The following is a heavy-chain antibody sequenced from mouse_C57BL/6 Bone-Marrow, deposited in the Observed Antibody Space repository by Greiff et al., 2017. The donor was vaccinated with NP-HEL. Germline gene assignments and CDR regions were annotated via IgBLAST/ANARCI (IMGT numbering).Heavy chain of an antibody. CDR1: GYTFTDYY. CDR2: IFPGSGST. V-gene: IGHV1-75*01. CDR3: ARDGYYFYYFDY. D-gene: IGHD2-3*01. J-gene: IGHJ2*01. Sequence: VKLMESGPELVKPGASVKISCKASGYTFTDYYINWVKQRPGQGLEWIGWIFPGSGSTYYNEKFKGKATLTVDKSSSTAYMLLSSLTSEDSAVYFCARDGYYFYYFDYWGQGTTLTVSS.